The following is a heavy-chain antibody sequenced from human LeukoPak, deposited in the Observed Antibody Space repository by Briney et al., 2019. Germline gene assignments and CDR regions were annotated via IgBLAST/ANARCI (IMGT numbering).Heavy chain of an antibody. V-gene: IGHV4-59*01. J-gene: IGHJ1*01. D-gene: IGHD3-10*01. CDR3: ASSFGEYFQH. CDR1: GGSFSGYY. Sequence: SETLSLTCAVYGGSFSGYYWSWIRQPPGKGLEWIGYIYYSGSTNYNPSLKSRVTISVDTSKNQFSLKLSSVTAADTAVYYCASSFGEYFQHWGQGTLVTVSS. CDR2: IYYSGST.